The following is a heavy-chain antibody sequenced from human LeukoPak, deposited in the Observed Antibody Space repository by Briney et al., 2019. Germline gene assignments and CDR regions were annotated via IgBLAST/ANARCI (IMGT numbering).Heavy chain of an antibody. D-gene: IGHD6-19*01. CDR1: GFTFSSYG. V-gene: IGHV3-33*01. CDR3: ARGRYSSGWYPALDY. Sequence: GRSLRLSCAASGFTFSSYGMHWVRQAPGKGLEWVAVIWYDGSNKCYADSVRGRFTISRDNSKNTLYLQMNSLRAEDTAVYYCARGRYSSGWYPALDYWGQGTLVTVSS. CDR2: IWYDGSNK. J-gene: IGHJ4*02.